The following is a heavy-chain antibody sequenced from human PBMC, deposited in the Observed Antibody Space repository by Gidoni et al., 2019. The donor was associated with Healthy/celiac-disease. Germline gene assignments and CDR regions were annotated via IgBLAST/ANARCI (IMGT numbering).Heavy chain of an antibody. D-gene: IGHD2-15*01. Sequence: QVQLQESGPGLVKPSETLSLTCTVSGGSISSYYWSWIRQPAGKGLEWIGRIYTSGSTNYNPSLKSRVTMSVDTSKNQFSLKLSSVTAADTAVYYCARIYCSGGSCYDAFDIWGQGTMVTVSS. CDR3: ARIYCSGGSCYDAFDI. V-gene: IGHV4-4*07. CDR1: GGSISSYY. CDR2: IYTSGST. J-gene: IGHJ3*02.